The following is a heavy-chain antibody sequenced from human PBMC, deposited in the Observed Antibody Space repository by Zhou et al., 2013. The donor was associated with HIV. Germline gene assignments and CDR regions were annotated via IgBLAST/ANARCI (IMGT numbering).Heavy chain of an antibody. CDR1: GYSFTFYS. Sequence: QVQLEQPGAEVRKPGAPVELTCQASGYSFTFYSMHWVRQAPGQGLEWVGLINPGDGSTTHTQKFEGRVTMTRDTTTGTVSLQLRRLRIDDTAVYYCARARYCHGGSCYSGSIDYWGQGTLVTVSS. CDR3: ARARYCHGGSCYSGSIDY. J-gene: IGHJ4*02. V-gene: IGHV1-46*01. D-gene: IGHD2-15*01. CDR2: INPGDGST.